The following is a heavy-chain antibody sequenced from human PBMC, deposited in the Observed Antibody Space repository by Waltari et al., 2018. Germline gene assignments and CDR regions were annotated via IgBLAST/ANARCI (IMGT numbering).Heavy chain of an antibody. Sequence: EVQLLESGGGLVQPGGSRGLSCAASGFSFRGYAMSWVRQAPGKGLEWVSTVSGSGSTPFYADSVKGRFTISRDNSKNTVFLQMNSLRAEETAVYYCAKAIKGYNSAWFDYWGQGTLVSVSS. CDR1: GFSFRGYA. CDR2: VSGSGSTP. CDR3: AKAIKGYNSAWFDY. J-gene: IGHJ5*01. D-gene: IGHD3-22*01. V-gene: IGHV3-23*01.